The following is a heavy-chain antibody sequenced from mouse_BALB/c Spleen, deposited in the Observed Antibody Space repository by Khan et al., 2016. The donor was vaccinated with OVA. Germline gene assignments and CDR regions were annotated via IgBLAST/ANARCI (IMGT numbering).Heavy chain of an antibody. CDR1: GYTFTSNT. CDR3: ARRTTVYSMDY. Sequence: QVQLQQPGAELARPGASVKMSCKASGYTFTSNTMHWVKQRPGQGLEWIGYINPNSAYTNYNQNFKDKATLTADKSSSTAYMQLSSLTSDDSAVYYCARRTTVYSMDYWGQGTSVTVSS. D-gene: IGHD1-1*01. J-gene: IGHJ4*01. V-gene: IGHV1-4*01. CDR2: INPNSAYT.